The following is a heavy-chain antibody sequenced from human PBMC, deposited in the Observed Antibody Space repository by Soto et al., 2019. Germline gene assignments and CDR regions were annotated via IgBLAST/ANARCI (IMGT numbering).Heavy chain of an antibody. CDR3: AREGSSSYYYYGMDV. J-gene: IGHJ6*02. V-gene: IGHV3-30-3*01. CDR1: GFTFSSYA. CDR2: ISYDGSNK. Sequence: PGGSLRLSCAASGFTFSSYAMHWVRQAPGKGLEWVAVISYDGSNKYYADSVKGRFTISRDNSKNTLYLQMNSLRAEDTAAYYCAREGSSSYYYYGMDVWGQGTTVTVSS. D-gene: IGHD6-13*01.